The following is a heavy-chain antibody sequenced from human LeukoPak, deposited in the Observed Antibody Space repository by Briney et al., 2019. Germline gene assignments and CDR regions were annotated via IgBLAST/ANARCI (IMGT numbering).Heavy chain of an antibody. CDR3: ATAPRVYDSSGYYDLYMDV. CDR1: GYTLTELS. CDR2: FDPEDGET. V-gene: IGHV1-24*01. D-gene: IGHD3-22*01. Sequence: ASVKVSCKVSGYTLTELSMHWVRQAPGKGLEWMGGFDPEDGETIYAQKFQGRVTMTEDTSKDTAYMELSSLRSEDTAVYYCATAPRVYDSSGYYDLYMDVWGKGTTVTVSS. J-gene: IGHJ6*03.